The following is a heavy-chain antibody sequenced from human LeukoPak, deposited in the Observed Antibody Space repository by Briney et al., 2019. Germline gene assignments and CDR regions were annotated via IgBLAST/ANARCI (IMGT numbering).Heavy chain of an antibody. CDR3: ARDPWRVVEAGGDYYFDY. CDR1: GYTFTGYY. Sequence: ASVKVSCKASGYTFTGYYMHWVRQAPGQGLEWMGWINPNSGGTNYAQKFQGRVTMTRDTSISTAYMELSRLRSDDTAVYYCARDPWRVVEAGGDYYFDYWGQGTLVTVSS. V-gene: IGHV1-2*02. CDR2: INPNSGGT. J-gene: IGHJ4*02. D-gene: IGHD2-15*01.